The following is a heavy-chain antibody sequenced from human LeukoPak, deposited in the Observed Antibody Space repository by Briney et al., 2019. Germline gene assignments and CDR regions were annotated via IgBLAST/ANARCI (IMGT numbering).Heavy chain of an antibody. CDR3: AREGYDFWSGSNYYMDV. Sequence: GSSVKVSCNTSGYTFTSYGLSWVRQAPGQGLEWMGCIVTYNGNTYYSQKLQGRVTMTTDTSTSTAYMELRSLRSDDTAVYYCAREGYDFWSGSNYYMDVWGKGTTVTVSS. V-gene: IGHV1-18*01. D-gene: IGHD3-3*01. J-gene: IGHJ6*03. CDR2: IVTYNGNT. CDR1: GYTFTSYG.